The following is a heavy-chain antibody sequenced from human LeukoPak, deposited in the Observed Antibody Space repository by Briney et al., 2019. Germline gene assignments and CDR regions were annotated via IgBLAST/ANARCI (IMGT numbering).Heavy chain of an antibody. CDR2: IRGTGGTT. D-gene: IGHD3-10*01. CDR3: ARPGHYHGSGSYFLMDY. J-gene: IGHJ4*02. V-gene: IGHV3-23*01. CDR1: GFTSSNYG. Sequence: PGGSLRPSSAASGFTSSNYGMNWVRHAPGKGLEWVSAIRGTGGTTYYTDSAKGRFTISRDNSKNALYLEMNSLRAEDTVVYYCARPGHYHGSGSYFLMDYCGEGTLVTVCS.